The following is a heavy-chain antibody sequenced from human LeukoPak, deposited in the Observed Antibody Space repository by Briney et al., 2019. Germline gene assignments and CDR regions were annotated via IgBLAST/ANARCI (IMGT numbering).Heavy chain of an antibody. J-gene: IGHJ4*02. Sequence: HPGGSLRLSCVGSGFTFSAYGMSWVRQAPGKGLESVSSISGSDGATSYADSVKGRFTISRDNSKSTLCLQMNSLRAEDTAVYYCAKDMRGVVLVPRAYYFDSWGQGTLVTVSS. CDR1: GFTFSAYG. CDR2: ISGSDGAT. V-gene: IGHV3-23*01. CDR3: AKDMRGVVLVPRAYYFDS. D-gene: IGHD2-8*02.